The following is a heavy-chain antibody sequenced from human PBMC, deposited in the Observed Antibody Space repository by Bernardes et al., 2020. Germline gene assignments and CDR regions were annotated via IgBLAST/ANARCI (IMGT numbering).Heavy chain of an antibody. D-gene: IGHD4-17*01. CDR1: GFTFSSYG. V-gene: IGHV3-33*01. CDR3: ARVLGPKYGDLSYYYYGMDV. Sequence: GGSLRLSCAASGFTFSSYGMHWVRQAPGKGLEWVAVIWYDGSNKYYADSVKGRFTISRDNSKNTLYLQMNSLRAEDTAVYYCARVLGPKYGDLSYYYYGMDVWGQGTTVTVSS. J-gene: IGHJ6*02. CDR2: IWYDGSNK.